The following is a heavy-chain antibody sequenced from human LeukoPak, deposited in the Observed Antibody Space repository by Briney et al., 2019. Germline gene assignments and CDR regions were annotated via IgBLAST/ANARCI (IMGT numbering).Heavy chain of an antibody. J-gene: IGHJ6*03. CDR2: MNPNSGNT. CDR3: ARGARQKKYCYDSSGKGRFDYYMDV. V-gene: IGHV1-8*01. CDR1: GYTFTSYD. Sequence: ASVKVSCKASGYTFTSYDINWVRQATGQGLEWMGWMNPNSGNTGYAQKFQGRVTMTRNTSISTAYMELSSLRSEDTAVYYCARGARQKKYCYDSSGKGRFDYYMDVWGKGTTVTVSS. D-gene: IGHD3-22*01.